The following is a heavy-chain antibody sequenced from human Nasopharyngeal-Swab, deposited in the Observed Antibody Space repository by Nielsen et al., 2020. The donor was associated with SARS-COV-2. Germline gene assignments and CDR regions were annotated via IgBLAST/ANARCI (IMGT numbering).Heavy chain of an antibody. D-gene: IGHD1-14*01. V-gene: IGHV3-30*03. CDR3: ARDPILGPPDYFDY. CDR2: TSYDESHK. J-gene: IGHJ4*02. Sequence: AGSLTLSCVASGFSFSNYAMSWVRQAPGKGLEWVAVTSYDESHKYYAGSVHGRFTISRDNSKNTLYLQMYSLTTEDTAVYFCARDPILGPPDYFDYWGRGTLVIVSS. CDR1: GFSFSNYA.